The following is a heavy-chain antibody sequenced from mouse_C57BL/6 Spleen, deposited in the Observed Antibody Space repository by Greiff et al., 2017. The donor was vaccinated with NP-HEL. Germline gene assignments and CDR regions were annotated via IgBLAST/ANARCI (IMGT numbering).Heavy chain of an antibody. V-gene: IGHV1-82*01. CDR1: GYAFSSSW. D-gene: IGHD2-3*01. J-gene: IGHJ2*01. CDR2: IYPGDGDT. CDR3: ARSRDGYLDY. Sequence: QVQLKQSGPELVKPGASVKISCKASGYAFSSSWMNWVKQRPGKGLEWIGRIYPGDGDTNYNGKFKGKATLTADKSSSTAYMQLSSLTSEDSAVYFCARSRDGYLDYWGQGTTLTVSS.